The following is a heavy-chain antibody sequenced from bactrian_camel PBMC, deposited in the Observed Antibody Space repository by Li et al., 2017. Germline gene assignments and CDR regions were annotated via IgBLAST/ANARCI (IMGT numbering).Heavy chain of an antibody. CDR1: GDTYSEYC. Sequence: HVQLVESGGGSVQPGGSLRLSCAISGDTYSEYCMGWFRQAPGKEREGVASISKDDVPTYASSVMGRFTIFKDTNKNRLDLQMDSLNPEDTGVYYCAADPFGGTACTGGKAKQTDFSHWGQGTQVTVS. J-gene: IGHJ6*01. D-gene: IGHD7*01. V-gene: IGHV3S53*01. CDR2: ISKDDVP. CDR3: AADPFGGTACTGGKAKQTDFSH.